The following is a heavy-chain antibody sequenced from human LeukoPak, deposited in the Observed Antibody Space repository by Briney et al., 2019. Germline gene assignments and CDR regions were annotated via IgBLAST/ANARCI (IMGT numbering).Heavy chain of an antibody. Sequence: GGSLRLSCAASGFTFSSYSMNWVRQAPGKGLEWVAVISYDGSNKYYADSVKGRFTISRDNSKNTLYLQMNSLRAEDTAVYYCARGPEIVVVITTIDYWGQGTLVTVSS. CDR3: ARGPEIVVVITTIDY. D-gene: IGHD3-22*01. V-gene: IGHV3-30*03. J-gene: IGHJ4*02. CDR1: GFTFSSYS. CDR2: ISYDGSNK.